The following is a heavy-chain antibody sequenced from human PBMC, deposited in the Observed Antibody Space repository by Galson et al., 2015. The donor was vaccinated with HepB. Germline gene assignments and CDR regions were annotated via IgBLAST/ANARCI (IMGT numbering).Heavy chain of an antibody. J-gene: IGHJ6*03. CDR3: AREARIAAAESHYYYYYYMDV. Sequence: SVKVSCKASGYTFTGYYMHWVRQAPGQGLEWMGRINPNSGGTSYAQKFQGRVTMTRDTSISTAYMELSRLRSDDTAVYYCAREARIAAAESHYYYYYYMDVWGKGTTVTVSS. V-gene: IGHV1-2*06. D-gene: IGHD6-13*01. CDR1: GYTFTGYY. CDR2: INPNSGGT.